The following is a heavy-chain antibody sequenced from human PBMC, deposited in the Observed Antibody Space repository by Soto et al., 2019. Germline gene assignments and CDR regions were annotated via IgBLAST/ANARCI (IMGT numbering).Heavy chain of an antibody. CDR3: ARDWAYGDDGGALDI. CDR2: INPNSGGT. J-gene: IGHJ3*02. CDR1: GYTFTGYY. Sequence: QVQLVQSGAEVKKPGASVKVSCKASGYTFTGYYRHWVRQAPGQGVEWMGWINPNSGGTNYAQKWQGWVTMTKDTSISPDYMELSRMRSDDAAEYYCARDWAYGDDGGALDIWGQGTMVTVSS. V-gene: IGHV1-2*04. D-gene: IGHD4-17*01.